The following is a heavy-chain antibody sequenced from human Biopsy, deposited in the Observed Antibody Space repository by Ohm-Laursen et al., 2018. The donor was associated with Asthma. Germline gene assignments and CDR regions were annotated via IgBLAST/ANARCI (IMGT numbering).Heavy chain of an antibody. V-gene: IGHV1-18*01. D-gene: IGHD3-9*01. Sequence: GASVKVSCKTSGYTFNSAGITWVRQAPGQGLEWMGWISVYNGNTKVAQKLQDRVTMITDTSTSTAYMELRSLRSDDTAVYFCARTYYDFLTGQVNDAFAIWGQGTMVTVSS. CDR2: ISVYNGNT. CDR3: ARTYYDFLTGQVNDAFAI. CDR1: GYTFNSAG. J-gene: IGHJ3*02.